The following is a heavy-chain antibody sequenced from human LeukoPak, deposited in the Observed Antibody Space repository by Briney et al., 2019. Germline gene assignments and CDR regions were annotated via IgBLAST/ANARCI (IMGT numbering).Heavy chain of an antibody. D-gene: IGHD2-15*01. Sequence: GGSLRLSCAASGFTFSSYSMNWVRQAPGKGPEWVAFIRYDGSNKYYADSVKGRFIISRDNSKNTLYLQMNSLRAEDTAVYYCAKAYCRYWGQGTLVTVSS. CDR3: AKAYCRY. CDR2: IRYDGSNK. CDR1: GFTFSSYS. V-gene: IGHV3-30*02. J-gene: IGHJ4*02.